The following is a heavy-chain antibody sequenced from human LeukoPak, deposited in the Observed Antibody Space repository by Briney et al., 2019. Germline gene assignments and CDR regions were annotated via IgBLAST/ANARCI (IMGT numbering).Heavy chain of an antibody. V-gene: IGHV1-2*02. J-gene: IGHJ6*03. CDR3: AREPRPLRRHYMDV. CDR1: GYTFTSYD. D-gene: IGHD6-25*01. Sequence: ASVKVSCKASGYTFTSYDINWVRQATGQGLEWMGSINPNSGGTNYIQKFQGRVTMTRDTSISTAYMELSRLRSDDTAVYYCAREPRPLRRHYMDVWGKGTTVTVSS. CDR2: INPNSGGT.